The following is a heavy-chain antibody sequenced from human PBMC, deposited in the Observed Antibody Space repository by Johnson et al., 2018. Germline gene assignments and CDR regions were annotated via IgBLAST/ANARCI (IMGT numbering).Heavy chain of an antibody. V-gene: IGHV3-73*02. CDR1: GFSFPGSP. Sequence: VQLQESGGRFVQPGGSLKLSCAASGFSFPGSPLHCVRQASGVGLEWVGRIRSKANNYAIAYGASVKGRVTISRDDSKNTAYRQMNSLKTEETAVYYGTRSDYSGTYFSWGQGTRVTVSS. CDR3: TRSDYSGTYFS. J-gene: IGHJ1*01. D-gene: IGHD1-26*01. CDR2: IRSKANNYAI.